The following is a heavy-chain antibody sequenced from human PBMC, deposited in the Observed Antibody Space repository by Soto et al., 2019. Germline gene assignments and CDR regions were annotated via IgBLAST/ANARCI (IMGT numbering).Heavy chain of an antibody. CDR2: VYRTGST. J-gene: IGHJ4*02. V-gene: IGHV4-4*02. D-gene: IGHD6-13*01. CDR1: GGSSSTSNW. Sequence: PSETLSVTCAVSGGSSSTSNWWSWVSQPPGKGLEWIGEVYRTGSTNYNPSLESRLTISVDKSKNQFSLKLTSVTAADTAVYYCARARATIAAAAIFDCWGQGTLVTVSS. CDR3: ARARATIAAAAIFDC.